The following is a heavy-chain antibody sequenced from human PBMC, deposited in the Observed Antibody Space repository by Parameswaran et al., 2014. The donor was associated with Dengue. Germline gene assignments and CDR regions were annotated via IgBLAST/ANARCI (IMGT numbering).Heavy chain of an antibody. D-gene: IGHD2-2*01. CDR3: SRDARRYVGTTYYGTPRLMDV. CDR2: IKEDGSET. V-gene: IGHV3-7*01. J-gene: IGHJ6*02. Sequence: VRQAPGKGLEWVASIKEDGSETYYVDSLRGRFTISRDNAKSSQYLQMNSLGAEDTAVYYCSRDARRYVGTTYYGTPRLMDVWGQGTTVTVSS.